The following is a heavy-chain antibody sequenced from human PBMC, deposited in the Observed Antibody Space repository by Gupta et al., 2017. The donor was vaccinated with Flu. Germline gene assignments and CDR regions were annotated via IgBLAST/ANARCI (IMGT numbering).Heavy chain of an antibody. CDR3: ASSQGGFVY. V-gene: IGHV3-48*03. D-gene: IGHD3-16*01. J-gene: IGHJ4*02. CDR1: GFTYSIYE. CDR2: ISSGGSLR. Sequence: EVHLVESGGGLVQPGGSLRLLCAASGFTYSIYEINWVRQATEKGMGWVSYISSGGSLRYYADCVKGRFTSSRDNAKNSLYLQMISLRAEYTVVYYCASSQGGFVYWGQGTLVTVSS.